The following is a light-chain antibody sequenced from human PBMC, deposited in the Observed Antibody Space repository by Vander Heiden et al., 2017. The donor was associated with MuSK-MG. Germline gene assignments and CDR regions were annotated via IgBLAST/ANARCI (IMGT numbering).Light chain of an antibody. Sequence: DIQMTQSPSSLSASVGDRVTITCRASQGINEYLNWYQQKPGKAPKLLIYGATTLRSGVPSRFSGGGFGTQFTFTISRLQPEDLATYYCQQSDSPPYTFGQGTKLEI. V-gene: IGKV1-39*01. CDR3: QQSDSPPYT. CDR1: QGINEY. CDR2: GAT. J-gene: IGKJ2*01.